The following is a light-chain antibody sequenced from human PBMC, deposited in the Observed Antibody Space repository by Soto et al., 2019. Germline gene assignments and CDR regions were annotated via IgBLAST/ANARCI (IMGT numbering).Light chain of an antibody. V-gene: IGKV3-20*01. Sequence: EIVLTQSPGTLSLSPGERATLSCMASHSVSSSYLAWYQQKPGQAPRLLIYGASSRATGIPDRFSGSGSGTDFTLTISRLEPEAFAVYYCQQYGSSPPITFGQGTRLEIK. CDR2: GAS. J-gene: IGKJ5*01. CDR3: QQYGSSPPIT. CDR1: HSVSSSY.